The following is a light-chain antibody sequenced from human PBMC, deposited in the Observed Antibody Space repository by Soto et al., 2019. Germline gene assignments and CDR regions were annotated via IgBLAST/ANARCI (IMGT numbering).Light chain of an antibody. V-gene: IGKV1-39*01. Sequence: DIQMTQSPSSLSASVGDRVTITCQASQDISNYLNLYQQKPGKAPKLLIYAASTLYGGVPSRFSGSGSGTDFALTITSLQAEDFATYYCQQLRMYPSTFGGGTKVDI. CDR2: AAS. CDR3: QQLRMYPST. J-gene: IGKJ4*01. CDR1: QDISNY.